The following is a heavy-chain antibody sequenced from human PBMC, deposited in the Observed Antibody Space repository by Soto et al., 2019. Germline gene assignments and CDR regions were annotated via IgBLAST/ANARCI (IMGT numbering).Heavy chain of an antibody. D-gene: IGHD2-2*01. V-gene: IGHV3-30*03. J-gene: IGHJ4*02. Sequence: QVQLVESGGGVVQPGRSLRLSCAASGFTFSHYGIHWVRQAPGKGLEWLAVISYDGSNKHYADSVKGRFTVSRDNSKNTLYLQMNSLRAEDTAVYFCARYSVKYQGHIDYWGQGTLVTVSS. CDR2: ISYDGSNK. CDR1: GFTFSHYG. CDR3: ARYSVKYQGHIDY.